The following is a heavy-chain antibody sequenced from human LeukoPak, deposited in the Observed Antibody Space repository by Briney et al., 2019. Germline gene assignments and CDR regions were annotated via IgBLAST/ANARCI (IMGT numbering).Heavy chain of an antibody. Sequence: GGSLRLSCAASGFTFSSNGMNWVRQAPGKGLDFIAYISSTGATIYYADSLKGRFTISRDNARNSLYLQMNSLRDEDTAVYFCARANSLMVRGVISYFDSWGQGTLSPSPQ. J-gene: IGHJ4*02. CDR3: ARANSLMVRGVISYFDS. V-gene: IGHV3-48*02. D-gene: IGHD3-10*01. CDR1: GFTFSSNG. CDR2: ISSTGATI.